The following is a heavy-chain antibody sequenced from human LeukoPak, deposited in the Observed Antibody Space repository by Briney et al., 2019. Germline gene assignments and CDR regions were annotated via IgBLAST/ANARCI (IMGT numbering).Heavy chain of an antibody. CDR3: ARAVGGWYDY. CDR2: VYHSGST. Sequence: SETLSLTCAVSGGSISSTNWWSWVRQPPGKGLEWIGEVYHSGSTNYSPSLQSRVTISVDKSKNQFSLKLSSVTAADTAVYYCARAVGGWYDYWGQGTLVTVSS. D-gene: IGHD6-19*01. J-gene: IGHJ4*02. V-gene: IGHV4-4*02. CDR1: GGSISSTNW.